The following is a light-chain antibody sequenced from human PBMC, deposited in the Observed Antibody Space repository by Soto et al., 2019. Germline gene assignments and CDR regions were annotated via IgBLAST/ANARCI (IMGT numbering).Light chain of an antibody. V-gene: IGLV2-23*02. Sequence: QAVLTQPACVTGSPGQLITISCTRTSNDVGSYNFVSWYQQHPGKAPKVVIYEVTKRPSGVSNRFSGSKSGNTASLTISGLQADDEADYYCCSDAGSSTYVFGSGTKVTVL. CDR3: CSDAGSSTYV. CDR1: SNDVGSYNF. J-gene: IGLJ1*01. CDR2: EVT.